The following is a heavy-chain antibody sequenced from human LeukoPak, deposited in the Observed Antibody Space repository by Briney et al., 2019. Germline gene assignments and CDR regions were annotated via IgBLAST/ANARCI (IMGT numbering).Heavy chain of an antibody. V-gene: IGHV1-2*02. D-gene: IGHD6-19*01. Sequence: VASVKVSCKASGYTFTGYYMHWVRQAPGQGLEWMGWINPNSGGTNYAQKFQGRVTMTRDTSISTAYMELSRLRSDDTAVYYCASRSSGWYTGFDYWGQGTLVTVSS. CDR1: GYTFTGYY. CDR3: ASRSSGWYTGFDY. J-gene: IGHJ4*02. CDR2: INPNSGGT.